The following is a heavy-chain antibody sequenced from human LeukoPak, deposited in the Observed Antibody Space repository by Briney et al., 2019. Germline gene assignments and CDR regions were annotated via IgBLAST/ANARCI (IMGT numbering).Heavy chain of an antibody. CDR1: GFTFSSYS. CDR2: ISGDSYTI. J-gene: IGHJ4*02. D-gene: IGHD3/OR15-3a*01. V-gene: IGHV3-48*01. Sequence: GGSLRLSCAASGFTFSSYSMNWVRQAPGKGLEWVSYISGDSYTIYNADSVKGRFIISRDNAKNSLYLQMNSLRAEDTAVYYCALRWTGALDYWGQGTLVTVSS. CDR3: ALRWTGALDY.